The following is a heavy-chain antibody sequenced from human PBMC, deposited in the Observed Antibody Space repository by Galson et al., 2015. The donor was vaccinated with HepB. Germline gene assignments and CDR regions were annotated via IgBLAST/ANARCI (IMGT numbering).Heavy chain of an antibody. CDR2: ISYDGSSK. D-gene: IGHD3-22*01. J-gene: IGHJ4*02. CDR3: ARDQAYYDSSGYSYIDY. V-gene: IGHV3-30*04. Sequence: SLRLSCAASGFTFSSYAMHWVRQAPGKGLEWVAVISYDGSSKYYADSVKGRFTISRDNSKNTLYLQMNSLRAEDTAVYYCARDQAYYDSSGYSYIDYWGQGTLVTVSS. CDR1: GFTFSSYA.